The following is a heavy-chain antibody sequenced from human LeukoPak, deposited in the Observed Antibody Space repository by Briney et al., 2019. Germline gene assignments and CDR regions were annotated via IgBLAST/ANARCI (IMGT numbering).Heavy chain of an antibody. J-gene: IGHJ5*02. Sequence: ASVKVSCKSSGYTFTGYYMHWVRQAPGQGLEGMGGINPNSCGTNYAQKFQGRVNITRDTSISTAYMELSRLRSDDTAVYYCERGSYDFWRGYYSGAGWFDPWGQGTLVTVSS. D-gene: IGHD3-3*01. CDR1: GYTFTGYY. CDR2: INPNSCGT. CDR3: ERGSYDFWRGYYSGAGWFDP. V-gene: IGHV1-2*02.